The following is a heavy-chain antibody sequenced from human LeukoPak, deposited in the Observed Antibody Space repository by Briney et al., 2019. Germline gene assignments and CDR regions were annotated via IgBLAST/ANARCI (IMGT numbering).Heavy chain of an antibody. D-gene: IGHD5-12*01. CDR1: GFTFSSYA. CDR2: ISGSGVST. V-gene: IGHV3-23*01. J-gene: IGHJ4*02. Sequence: PGGSLRLSCAASGFTFSSYAMSWVRQAPGRGLEWVAGISGSGVSTYYADSVKGRFTISRDNCRNTLYLQMHSLRAEDTAVYYCAKDRDILATIGYFDYWGQGTLVTVSS. CDR3: AKDRDILATIGYFDY.